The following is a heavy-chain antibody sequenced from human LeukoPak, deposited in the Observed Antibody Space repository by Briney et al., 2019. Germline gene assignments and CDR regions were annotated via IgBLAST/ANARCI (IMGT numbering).Heavy chain of an antibody. Sequence: PGGSLRLSCAASGFTFSSYWMSWVRQAPGKGLEWVANIKQDGSEKYYVGSVKGRFTISRDNAKNSLCLQMNSLRDEDTAVYYCARWGYSSGWYYYDIWGQGTMVTVSS. J-gene: IGHJ3*02. D-gene: IGHD6-19*01. CDR1: GFTFSSYW. CDR2: IKQDGSEK. V-gene: IGHV3-7*01. CDR3: ARWGYSSGWYYYDI.